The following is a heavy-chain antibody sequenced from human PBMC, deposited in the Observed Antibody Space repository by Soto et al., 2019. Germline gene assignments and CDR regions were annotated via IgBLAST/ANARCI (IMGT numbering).Heavy chain of an antibody. CDR1: GGSISSNNW. CDR2: IYHSGST. CDR3: ASVKYGAN. V-gene: IGHV4-4*02. D-gene: IGHD3-10*01. J-gene: IGHJ4*02. Sequence: QVQLQESGPGLVKPSGTLSLTCAVSGGSISSNNWWNWVRQPPGKGLEWIGEIYHSGSTNYNPSPTGPVPIPVDKSTHQFSLKLSSVTAADTAVYYCASVKYGANWGQGTLVTVSS.